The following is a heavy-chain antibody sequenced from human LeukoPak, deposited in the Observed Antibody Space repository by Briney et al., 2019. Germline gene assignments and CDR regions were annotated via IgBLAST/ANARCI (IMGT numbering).Heavy chain of an antibody. CDR2: INSAGSNT. CDR1: GFTFSSYA. D-gene: IGHD6-19*01. J-gene: IGHJ4*02. Sequence: SGGSLRLSCAASGFTFSSYAMSWVRQAPGKGLEWVSSINSAGSNTYYAGPVKGRFTISRDNSKNTLHLQMNSLRAEDTAVYYCASKGLYSNGHSDYWAQGTLVTVSS. CDR3: ASKGLYSNGHSDY. V-gene: IGHV3-23*05.